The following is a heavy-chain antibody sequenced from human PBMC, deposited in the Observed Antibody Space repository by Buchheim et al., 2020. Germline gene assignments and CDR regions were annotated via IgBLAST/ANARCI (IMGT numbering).Heavy chain of an antibody. Sequence: EVQLVESGGGLGQPGGSLRLSCAGSGFTFSNSHMNWVRQPPGKGLEWLSYIGSGFTIWYADFVKDRFTISRDNAKNTVYLEMNSLRDEDTAVYYCARDQDWAFQNWGQGSL. CDR2: IGSGFTI. CDR3: ARDQDWAFQN. CDR1: GFTFSNSH. D-gene: IGHD3-9*01. V-gene: IGHV3-48*02. J-gene: IGHJ4*02.